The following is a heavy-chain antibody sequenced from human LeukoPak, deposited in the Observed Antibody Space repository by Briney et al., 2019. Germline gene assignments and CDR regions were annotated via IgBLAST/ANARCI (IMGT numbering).Heavy chain of an antibody. J-gene: IGHJ4*02. Sequence: GASVKVSCKASGYTFTGYYMHWVRQAPGQGLEWMGWINPNSGGTNYAQKFQGRVTMTRDTSISTAYMELSRLRSDDTAVYYCARDPGDWNWNDETFDYWGQGTLVTVSS. CDR3: ARDPGDWNWNDETFDY. CDR2: INPNSGGT. CDR1: GYTFTGYY. V-gene: IGHV1-2*02. D-gene: IGHD1-1*01.